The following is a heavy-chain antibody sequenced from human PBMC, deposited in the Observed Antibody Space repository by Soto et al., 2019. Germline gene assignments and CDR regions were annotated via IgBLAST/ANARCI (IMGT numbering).Heavy chain of an antibody. J-gene: IGHJ5*02. CDR1: GGSISSSASY. CDR3: AKGGASSQWFAP. CDR2: ISYSGTT. Sequence: SETLSLTCSVSGGSISSSASYWSWIRQHPGKGPEWIAFISYSGTTSYNPSLRSRVTISADTSKSQFSLNLSSVTAADTAVYYCAKGGASSQWFAPWAREPWSPSPQ. D-gene: IGHD2-15*01. V-gene: IGHV4-31*03.